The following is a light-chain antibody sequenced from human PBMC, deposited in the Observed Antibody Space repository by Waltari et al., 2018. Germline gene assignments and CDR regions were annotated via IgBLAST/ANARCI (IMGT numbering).Light chain of an antibody. Sequence: DIVMTQSPDSLAVSLGERATINCKSSKSVLWSSNNKNYLAWYQQKPGQPPKLLISWASTRESGVPDRFSGSGSVTDFTLTISSLQAEDVAVYFCQQYYSRPPTFGQGTRLEIK. CDR2: WAS. J-gene: IGKJ5*01. V-gene: IGKV4-1*01. CDR1: KSVLWSSNNKNY. CDR3: QQYYSRPPT.